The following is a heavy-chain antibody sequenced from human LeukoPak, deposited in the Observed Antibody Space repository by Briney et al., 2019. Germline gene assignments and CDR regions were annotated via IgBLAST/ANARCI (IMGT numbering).Heavy chain of an antibody. V-gene: IGHV3-33*01. D-gene: IGHD2-15*01. CDR1: GFTFSRYG. J-gene: IGHJ4*02. CDR2: IWYDGSNE. Sequence: PGGSLRLSCTASGFTFSRYGMHWVRQGPGKGLEWAATIWYDGSNEYYAASVKGRFTISRDNSENTLFLQMNTLRADDTAVYYCAREQTSSSPAPLGYWGQGTLVTVSS. CDR3: AREQTSSSPAPLGY.